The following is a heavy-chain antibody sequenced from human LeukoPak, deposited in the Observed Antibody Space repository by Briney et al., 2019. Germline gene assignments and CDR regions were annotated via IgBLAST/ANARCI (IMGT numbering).Heavy chain of an antibody. Sequence: ASGKVSCRASEYTFSNFALHWVRQAPGQGLEWMGWINTGSGNTEYSEKFQGRVTITRDTSASTVYMELSSLRSEDAAVYYCARNRRAVREVIIVDAFDIWGQGTMVTVSS. J-gene: IGHJ3*02. CDR1: EYTFSNFA. D-gene: IGHD3-10*01. CDR2: INTGSGNT. CDR3: ARNRRAVREVIIVDAFDI. V-gene: IGHV1-3*04.